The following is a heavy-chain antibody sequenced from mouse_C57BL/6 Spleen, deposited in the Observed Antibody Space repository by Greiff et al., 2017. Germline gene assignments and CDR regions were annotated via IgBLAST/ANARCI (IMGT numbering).Heavy chain of an antibody. CDR2: IYPSDSET. J-gene: IGHJ4*01. D-gene: IGHD2-5*01. V-gene: IGHV1-61*01. CDR3: ARAEGYSNYVGAMDD. CDR1: GYTFTSYW. Sequence: VQLQQPGAELVRPGSSVKLSCKASGYTFTSYWMDWVKQRPGQGLEWIGNIYPSDSETHYNQKFKDKATLTVDKSSSTAYMQLSSLTSEDSAVYYCARAEGYSNYVGAMDDWGQGTSVTVSS.